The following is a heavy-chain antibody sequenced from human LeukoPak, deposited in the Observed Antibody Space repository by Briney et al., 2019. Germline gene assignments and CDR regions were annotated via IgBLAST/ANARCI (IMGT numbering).Heavy chain of an antibody. J-gene: IGHJ4*02. Sequence: EASVKVSCKASGGTFSSYAISWVRQAPGQGLEWMGRIIPILGIANYAQKLQGRVTMTTDTSTSTAYMELRSLTSDDTAVYYCVRDPHCSYGVCYDPGYWGQGTLVTVSS. V-gene: IGHV1-69*04. D-gene: IGHD2-8*01. CDR2: IIPILGIA. CDR1: GGTFSSYA. CDR3: VRDPHCSYGVCYDPGY.